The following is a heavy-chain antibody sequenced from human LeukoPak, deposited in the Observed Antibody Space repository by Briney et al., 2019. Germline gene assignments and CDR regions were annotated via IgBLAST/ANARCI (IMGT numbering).Heavy chain of an antibody. CDR3: ARAPYYYDSSGLGWFDP. CDR2: IYHSGST. D-gene: IGHD3-22*01. CDR1: GGSISSGYY. V-gene: IGHV4-38-2*01. J-gene: IGHJ5*02. Sequence: KPSGTLSLTCAVSGGSISSGYYWGWIRQPPGKGLEWIGSIYHSGSTYYNPSLKSRVTISVDTSKNQFSLKLSSVTAADTAVYYCARAPYYYDSSGLGWFDPWGQGTLVTVSS.